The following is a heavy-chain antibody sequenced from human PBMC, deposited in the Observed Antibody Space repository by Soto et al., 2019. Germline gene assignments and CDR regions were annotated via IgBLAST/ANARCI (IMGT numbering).Heavy chain of an antibody. V-gene: IGHV4-30-4*01. Sequence: QVQLQESGPGLVKPSQTLSLTCTVSGGSISSGDYYWSWIRQPPGKGLEWIGYIYYSGSTYYNPSLKSRVTITVDTSKNQCSLKLSSVTAADTAVYCCAREVYGDDVDSYCGQGTLGTFSS. CDR3: AREVYGDDVDSY. D-gene: IGHD4-17*01. CDR2: IYYSGST. J-gene: IGHJ4*02. CDR1: GGSISSGDYY.